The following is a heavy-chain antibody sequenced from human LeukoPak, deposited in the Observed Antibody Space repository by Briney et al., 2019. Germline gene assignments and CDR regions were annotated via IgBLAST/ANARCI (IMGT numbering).Heavy chain of an antibody. V-gene: IGHV5-51*01. D-gene: IGHD2-15*01. Sequence: GESLKISCQGSGYSFTTYWIAWVRQMPGKGLEWMGIIYLDDSDTRYSASFQGQVTMSADMSINTAYLQWSRLKTSDTGIYYCARQMRDCSGGTCYSRGFEYWGQGTQVIVSS. CDR1: GYSFTTYW. J-gene: IGHJ4*02. CDR2: IYLDDSDT. CDR3: ARQMRDCSGGTCYSRGFEY.